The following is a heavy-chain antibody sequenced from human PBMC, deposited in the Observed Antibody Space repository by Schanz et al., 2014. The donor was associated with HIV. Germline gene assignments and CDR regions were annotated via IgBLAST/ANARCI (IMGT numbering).Heavy chain of an antibody. J-gene: IGHJ4*02. Sequence: EVQLVESGGGLVQPGGSLRLSCAASGSTFSSYWMHWVRQAPGKGLVWVSRINSNEGTTDYADSVKGRFTISRDNSKNTLNLQMKSLRAEDTAVYYCAKAGLFFGQLWLGFFDYWGQGAQVTVSS. CDR3: AKAGLFFGQLWLGFFDY. CDR2: INSNEGTT. V-gene: IGHV3-74*01. CDR1: GSTFSSYW. D-gene: IGHD5-18*01.